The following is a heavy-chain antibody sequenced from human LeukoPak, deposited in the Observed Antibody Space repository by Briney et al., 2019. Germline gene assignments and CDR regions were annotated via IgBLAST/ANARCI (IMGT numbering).Heavy chain of an antibody. CDR2: IYYSGST. CDR1: GGSISSSSYY. V-gene: IGHV4-39*01. J-gene: IGHJ5*02. CDR3: ARQSGYYDFWSGYYLNWFDP. D-gene: IGHD3-3*01. Sequence: SETLSPTCTVSGGSISSSSYYWGWIRQPPGKGLEWIGSIYYSGSTYYNPSLKSRVTISVDTSKNQFSLKLSSVTAADTAVYYCARQSGYYDFWSGYYLNWFDPWGQGTLVTVSS.